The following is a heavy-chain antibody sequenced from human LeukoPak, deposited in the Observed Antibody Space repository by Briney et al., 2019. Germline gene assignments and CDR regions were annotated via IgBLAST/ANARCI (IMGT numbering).Heavy chain of an antibody. D-gene: IGHD6-13*01. CDR1: GYTFTSYG. CDR3: ARAPGYSSSWTMHFDY. V-gene: IGHV1-18*01. CDR2: ISAYNGNT. J-gene: IGHJ4*02. Sequence: ASVKVSCKASGYTFTSYGISWVRQAPGQGLEWMGWISAYNGNTNYAQKLQGRVTMTTDTSTSTAYMELRSLRSDDTAVYYCARAPGYSSSWTMHFDYWGQGTPVTVSS.